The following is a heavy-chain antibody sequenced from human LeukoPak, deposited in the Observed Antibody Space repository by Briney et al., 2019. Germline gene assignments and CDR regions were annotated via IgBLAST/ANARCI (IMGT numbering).Heavy chain of an antibody. V-gene: IGHV3-21*01. J-gene: IGHJ6*02. CDR3: ARDLDYGSGDPSVYYYYYGMDV. D-gene: IGHD3-10*01. Sequence: GGSLRLSCAASGFTFSSYSMNWVRQAPGKGLEWVSSISSSSYIYYADSVKGRFTISRDNAKNSLYLQMNSLRAEDTAVYYCARDLDYGSGDPSVYYYYYGMDVWGQGTTVTVSS. CDR2: ISSSSYI. CDR1: GFTFSSYS.